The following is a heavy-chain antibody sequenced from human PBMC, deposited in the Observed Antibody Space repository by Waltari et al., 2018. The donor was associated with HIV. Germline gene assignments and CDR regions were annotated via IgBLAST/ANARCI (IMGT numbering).Heavy chain of an antibody. J-gene: IGHJ4*02. V-gene: IGHV3-15*01. CDR1: GVGFSDVW. CDR3: TVGKSSGYY. D-gene: IGHD3-22*01. CDR2: IKSKTEGWTT. Sequence: EVQLVESGGGLVKPGGALSVSCAASGVGFSDVWLNWVRQAPGQGLEWVGQIKSKTEGWTTDYAAPVKGRFTISRDDSKNMLFLEMNSLNTDDTASYYCTVGKSSGYYWGQGTLVTVSS.